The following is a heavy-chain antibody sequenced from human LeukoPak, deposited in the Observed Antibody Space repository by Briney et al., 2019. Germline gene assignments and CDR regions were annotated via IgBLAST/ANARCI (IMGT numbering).Heavy chain of an antibody. Sequence: GASVKVSCKASGYTFTSYDINWVRQAPGQGLEWMGRIIPIFGTANYAQKFQGRVTITTDESTSTAYMELSSLRSEDTAVYYCARDGVEQQWLETKVLAYWGQGTLVTVSS. CDR3: ARDGVEQQWLETKVLAY. V-gene: IGHV1-69*05. J-gene: IGHJ4*02. CDR1: GYTFTSYD. D-gene: IGHD6-19*01. CDR2: IIPIFGTA.